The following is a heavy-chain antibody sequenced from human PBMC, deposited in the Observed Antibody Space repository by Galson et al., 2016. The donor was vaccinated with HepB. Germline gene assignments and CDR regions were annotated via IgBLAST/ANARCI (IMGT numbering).Heavy chain of an antibody. CDR1: GFTFSGSA. V-gene: IGHV3-23*01. Sequence: SLRLSCAASGFTFSGSAMHWVRQASGKGLEWVSVVSGSGDSTDYADSVKGRFIISRDNSRNTVYLQMNSLRAEDTAVYYCAKEGVRLTSGWQFDYWGQGTLVTVSS. D-gene: IGHD6-19*01. CDR3: AKEGVRLTSGWQFDY. CDR2: VSGSGDST. J-gene: IGHJ4*02.